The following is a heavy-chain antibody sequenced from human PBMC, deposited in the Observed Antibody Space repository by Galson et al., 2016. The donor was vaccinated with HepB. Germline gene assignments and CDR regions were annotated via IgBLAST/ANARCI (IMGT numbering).Heavy chain of an antibody. D-gene: IGHD3-3*01. CDR3: ARDRRVALFGMDV. V-gene: IGHV1-18*01. CDR1: GYTFSSYG. CDR2: SSGYNGNK. J-gene: IGHJ6*02. Sequence: QSGAEVKKSGASVKVSCKASGYTFSSYGISWVRQAPGQGLVWMGWSSGYNGNKKYAQKFQGRVTVTTDTSTSTDYMELRSLRPDDTAVYYCARDRRVALFGMDVWGQGTTVTVPS.